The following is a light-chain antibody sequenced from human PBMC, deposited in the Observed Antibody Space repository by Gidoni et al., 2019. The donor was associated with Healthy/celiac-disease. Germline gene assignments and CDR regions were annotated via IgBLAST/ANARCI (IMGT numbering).Light chain of an antibody. CDR2: GAS. CDR1: QSVRSK. CDR3: QQYNNWPQT. J-gene: IGKJ1*01. V-gene: IGKV3-15*01. Sequence: EIVMTQSPATLSVSPGERATLSCRASQSVRSKLAWYEQKPGQAPRLRIYGASTRATGIPARFSGSGSGTEFTLTISSLQSEDFAVYYCQQYNNWPQTFGQGTKVEIK.